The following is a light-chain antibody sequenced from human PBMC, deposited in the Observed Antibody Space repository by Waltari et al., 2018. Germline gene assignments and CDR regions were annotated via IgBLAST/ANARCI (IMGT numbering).Light chain of an antibody. CDR2: LGP. Sequence: DIVMTQSQLSLPVTPGEPAYISCRPSQSRLHSNGYHYSGWYLLKPGQSPQLLLILGPYPASGVPDRFRGRGSGTEFTLKINRVGAEDVVVYYCMQALQTPWTFGQGTKVESK. J-gene: IGKJ1*01. CDR1: QSRLHSNGYHY. V-gene: IGKV2-28*01. CDR3: MQALQTPWT.